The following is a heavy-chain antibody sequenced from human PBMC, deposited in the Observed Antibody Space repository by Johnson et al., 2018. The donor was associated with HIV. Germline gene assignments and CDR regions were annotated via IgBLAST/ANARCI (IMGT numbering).Heavy chain of an antibody. D-gene: IGHD6-19*01. Sequence: VQLVESGGGLVQPGGSLRLSCAASGFTFSSYAMSWVRQAPGKGLEWVSYISYSGSPIYYADSVKGRFTISRDNAKNSLYLQMNSLRAEDTAVYSCAREAGTGAFDIWGQGTMVTVSS. CDR2: ISYSGSPI. J-gene: IGHJ3*02. CDR3: AREAGTGAFDI. CDR1: GFTFSSYA. V-gene: IGHV3-48*04.